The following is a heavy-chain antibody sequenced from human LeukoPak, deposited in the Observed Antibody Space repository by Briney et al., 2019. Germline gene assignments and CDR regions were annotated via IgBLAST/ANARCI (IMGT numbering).Heavy chain of an antibody. CDR1: VYTFTSYD. J-gene: IGHJ4*02. CDR2: MNPNSGNT. Sequence: ASVNVSFKASVYTFTSYDINCFRHSTGQRPEWIVWMNPNSGNTGYAQKFQGRVTMTRNTSISTAYMELSSLRSEDTAVYYCARVSYSSSFLFREVWGQGTLVTVSS. CDR3: ARVSYSSSFLFREV. V-gene: IGHV1-8*01. D-gene: IGHD6-6*01.